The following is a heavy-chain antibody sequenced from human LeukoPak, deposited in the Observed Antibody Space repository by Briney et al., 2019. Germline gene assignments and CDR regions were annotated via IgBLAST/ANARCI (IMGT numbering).Heavy chain of an antibody. D-gene: IGHD2-21*01. CDR1: GFIFSSYA. J-gene: IGHJ4*02. CDR2: IRYDGSNK. Sequence: GGSLRLSCAASGFIFSSYAMHWVRQAPGKGLERVAFIRYDGSNKYYADSVKGRFIISRDNSKNTLFLQMNSLRAEETAVYYCAKEEIQMWSLDSWGQGTLVTVSS. CDR3: AKEEIQMWSLDS. V-gene: IGHV3-30*02.